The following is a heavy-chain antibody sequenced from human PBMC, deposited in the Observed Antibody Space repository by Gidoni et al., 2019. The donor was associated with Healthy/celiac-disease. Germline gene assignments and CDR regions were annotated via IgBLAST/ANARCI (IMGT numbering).Heavy chain of an antibody. CDR3: ASPKLGGSGDYFDY. CDR2: IISSSSYI. Sequence: EVQLVESGGGLVKPGGSLRLSCAASGFTFSSYSMNWVRQAPGKGLEWVSSIISSSSYIYYADSVKGQFTISRDNAKNSLYLQMNSLRAEDTAVYYCASPKLGGSGDYFDYWGQGTLVTVSS. J-gene: IGHJ4*02. CDR1: GFTFSSYS. D-gene: IGHD3-10*01. V-gene: IGHV3-21*01.